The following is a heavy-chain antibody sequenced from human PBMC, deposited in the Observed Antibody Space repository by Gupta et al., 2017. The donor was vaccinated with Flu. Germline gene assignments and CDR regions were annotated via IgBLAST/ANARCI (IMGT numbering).Heavy chain of an antibody. CDR1: GFTFSGSC. CDR3: ATVTTGC. CDR2: INPDGSST. J-gene: IGHJ4*02. D-gene: IGHD4-17*01. V-gene: IGHV3-74*03. Sequence: EVQLVESGGGFVQHGGSLRLSCAVYGFTFSGSCWQWGRQAPGKGLVMVARINPDGSSTTDAYSVKGRCTISRDNAKNTLYLQMNRLGADDTAVYYCATVTTGCWGQGTLVTVSS.